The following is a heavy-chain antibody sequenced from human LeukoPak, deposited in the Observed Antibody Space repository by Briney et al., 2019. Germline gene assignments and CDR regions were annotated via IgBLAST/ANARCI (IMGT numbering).Heavy chain of an antibody. D-gene: IGHD2-2*01. CDR2: VYYSGTT. CDR1: GGSISSSSYY. J-gene: IGHJ6*03. V-gene: IGHV4-39*07. Sequence: SETLSLTCTVSGGSISSSSYYWGWIRQPPGKGLEWIGSVYYSGTTYYNPSLKSRVTISVDTSKNQFSLKLSSVTAADTAVYYCARDKGVVVVPAAIGLPHYYYYMDVWGKGTTVTISS. CDR3: ARDKGVVVVPAAIGLPHYYYYMDV.